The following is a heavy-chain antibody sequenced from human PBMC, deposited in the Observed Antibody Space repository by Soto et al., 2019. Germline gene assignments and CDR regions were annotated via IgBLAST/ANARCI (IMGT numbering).Heavy chain of an antibody. CDR3: ARGLITGSHYSGGWYYFDS. Sequence: SETLSLTCAVSGGSISSSNWWSWVRQPPGKGLEWIGEIYHSGSTNYNPSLKSRVTISVDKSKNQFSLKLSSVTAADTAVYYCARGLITGSHYSGGWYYFDSWGQGTQVTVSS. J-gene: IGHJ4*02. CDR1: GGSISSSNW. V-gene: IGHV4-4*02. D-gene: IGHD6-19*01. CDR2: IYHSGST.